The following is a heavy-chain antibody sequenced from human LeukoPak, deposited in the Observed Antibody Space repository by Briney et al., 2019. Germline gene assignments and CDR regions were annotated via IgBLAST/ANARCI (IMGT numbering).Heavy chain of an antibody. CDR3: ARVHRGYSYGRLDY. CDR2: ISGSSNTI. CDR1: GFTFSSYT. J-gene: IGHJ4*02. D-gene: IGHD5-18*01. Sequence: PGGTLRLSCAASGFTFSSYTMNWLRQAPGKGLEWVAYISGSSNTIYYADSVKGRFTISRDNAKNSLYLQMNYLEDEDTAVYYCARVHRGYSYGRLDYWGQGTLVTVSS. V-gene: IGHV3-48*02.